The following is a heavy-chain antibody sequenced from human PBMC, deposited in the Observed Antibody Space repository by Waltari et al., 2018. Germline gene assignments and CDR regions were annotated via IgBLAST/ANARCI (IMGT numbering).Heavy chain of an antibody. D-gene: IGHD4-17*01. CDR2: MQYRGST. CDR1: GGSISTNYN. J-gene: IGHJ1*01. V-gene: IGHV4-39*01. Sequence: QRQLQESGPGLVKHSETLSLTGTASGGSISTNYNWDWIRQPPGKGLEWMGNMQYRGSTFYNPALQPRVPRSLATSKNQFLLRLSSVGVAASAVYFCGRIAVGDDGGYFQHWGQGTLVTVSS. CDR3: GRIAVGDDGGYFQH.